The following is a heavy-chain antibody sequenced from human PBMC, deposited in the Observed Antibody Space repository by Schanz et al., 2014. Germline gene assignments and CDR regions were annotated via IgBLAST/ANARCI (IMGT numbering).Heavy chain of an antibody. J-gene: IGHJ1*01. D-gene: IGHD2-21*02. V-gene: IGHV3-66*01. CDR2: IYSGGST. CDR3: ARGDDLEYCQH. CDR1: GFTFSSYA. Sequence: EVQLLESGGGLVQPGGSLRLSCAASGFTFSSYAMSWVRQAPGKGLEWVSVIYSGGSTYYADSVKGRFTISRDNSKNTLYLQMNSLRAEDTAVYYCARGDDLEYCQHRAQGTLVNVSP.